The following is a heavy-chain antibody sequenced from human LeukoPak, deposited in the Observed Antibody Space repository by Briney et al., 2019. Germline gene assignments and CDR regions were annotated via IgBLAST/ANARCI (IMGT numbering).Heavy chain of an antibody. Sequence: KPSETLSLACTVSGGSISSYYWSWIRQPPGKGLEWIGYIYYSGSTNYNPSLKSRVTISVDTSKNQFSLKLSSVTAADTAVYYCARGPPGTLEVVNVFDIWGQGTLVTVSS. CDR2: IYYSGST. CDR1: GGSISSYY. CDR3: ARGPPGTLEVVNVFDI. J-gene: IGHJ3*02. D-gene: IGHD2-21*01. V-gene: IGHV4-59*01.